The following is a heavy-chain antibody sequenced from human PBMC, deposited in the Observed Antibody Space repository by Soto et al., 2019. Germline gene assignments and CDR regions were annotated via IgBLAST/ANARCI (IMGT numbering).Heavy chain of an antibody. Sequence: GGSLRLSCTASGFSFSSYAMSWVRQAPGGGLEWVSFVGGGGGTTFSADSVKGRFTISRDNSKNTVYLQMSSLRPEDTAIYYCARIDCTGGSCRPYAYYRWVLWGQGTTVTVSS. CDR3: ARIDCTGGSCRPYAYYRWVL. CDR2: VGGGGGTT. V-gene: IGHV3-23*01. J-gene: IGHJ6*02. CDR1: GFSFSSYA. D-gene: IGHD2-15*01.